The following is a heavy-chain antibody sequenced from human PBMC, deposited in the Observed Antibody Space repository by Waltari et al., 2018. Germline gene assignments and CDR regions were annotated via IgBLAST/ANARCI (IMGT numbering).Heavy chain of an antibody. D-gene: IGHD5-18*01. J-gene: IGHJ4*02. Sequence: DVQLLESGGGLAPPRSSLRLSCTAAGFPFSYYTWTWVRQAPGKGLEWVSGISGSGISRYYADSVKGRFSISRDKSKNTMYMQMNSLRVEDTAVYYCAKSSGYSYGLRLDYWGQGILVTVSS. V-gene: IGHV3-23*01. CDR2: ISGSGISR. CDR3: AKSSGYSYGLRLDY. CDR1: GFPFSYYT.